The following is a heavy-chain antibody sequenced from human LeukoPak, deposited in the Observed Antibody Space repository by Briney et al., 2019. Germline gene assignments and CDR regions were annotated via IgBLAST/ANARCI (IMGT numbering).Heavy chain of an antibody. J-gene: IGHJ4*02. Sequence: ASVKASCKASGYSFTSYGISWVRQAPGQGLEWMGWISAYNGNTNYARKLQGRVTMTTDTSTSTAYMELRSLRSDDTAVYYCARGHKTYYYDSSGYAGLDYWGQGTLVTVSS. CDR3: ARGHKTYYYDSSGYAGLDY. CDR1: GYSFTSYG. V-gene: IGHV1-18*01. D-gene: IGHD3-22*01. CDR2: ISAYNGNT.